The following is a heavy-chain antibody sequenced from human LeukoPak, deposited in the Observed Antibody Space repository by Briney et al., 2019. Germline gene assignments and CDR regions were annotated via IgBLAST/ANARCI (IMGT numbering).Heavy chain of an antibody. CDR1: GFTFSSYA. D-gene: IGHD3-10*01. CDR3: ANTYYYGSGSYSTFDY. CDR2: ISGSGGST. J-gene: IGHJ4*02. Sequence: GGSLRLSCAASGFTFSSYAMRGVGQAAGKGLEWVSAISGSGGSTYYADSVKGRCTISRDNAKNTLYLEMKSLRGEDTGGYYCANTYYYGSGSYSTFDYWGQGTLVTVSS. V-gene: IGHV3-23*01.